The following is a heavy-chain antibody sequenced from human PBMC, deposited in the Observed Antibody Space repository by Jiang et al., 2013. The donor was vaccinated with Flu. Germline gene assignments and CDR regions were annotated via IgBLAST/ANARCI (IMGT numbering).Heavy chain of an antibody. D-gene: IGHD4-23*01. CDR3: GRIIGGGNSLLY. Sequence: EVKKPGESLKISCKDSGYSFNTYWIGWVRQMPGKGLEWLGVIYVGDSDARYSPSFEGQVSISVDKSINTVYLQWSRLKASDTAMYYCGRIIGGGNSLLYWGQGTLVTVSS. J-gene: IGHJ4*02. CDR1: GYSFNTYW. CDR2: IYVGDSDA. V-gene: IGHV5-51*03.